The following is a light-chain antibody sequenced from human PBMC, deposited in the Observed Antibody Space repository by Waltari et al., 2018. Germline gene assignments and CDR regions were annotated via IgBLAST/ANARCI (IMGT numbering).Light chain of an antibody. CDR1: NSNIGGNP. J-gene: IGLJ3*02. CDR3: AAWDDSLNGNWV. CDR2: NRN. Sequence: QSVLTQPPSASGTPGQRVTISCSGSNSNIGGNPVQWSQQHPGTAPRLLIFNRNEPPSGVPDRFSGSKSCTSASLAISGLQSEDEAEYYCAAWDDSLNGNWVFGGGTKVTVL. V-gene: IGLV1-44*01.